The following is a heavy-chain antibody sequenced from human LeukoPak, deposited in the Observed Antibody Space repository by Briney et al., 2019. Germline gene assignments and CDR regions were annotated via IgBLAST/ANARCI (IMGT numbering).Heavy chain of an antibody. J-gene: IGHJ4*02. Sequence: SETLSLTCAVYGGSFSGYYWSWIRQPPGKGLEWIGEINHSGSTNYNPSLKSRVTISVDTSKNQFSLKLSSVTAADTAVYYCARQRYSYGSAAEYWGQGTLVTVSS. CDR2: INHSGST. D-gene: IGHD5-18*01. CDR3: ARQRYSYGSAAEY. CDR1: GGSFSGYY. V-gene: IGHV4-34*01.